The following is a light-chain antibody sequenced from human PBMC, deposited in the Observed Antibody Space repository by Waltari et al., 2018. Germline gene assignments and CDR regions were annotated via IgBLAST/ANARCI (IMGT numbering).Light chain of an antibody. CDR1: ENINNY. CDR3: QHGYGTPLT. V-gene: IGKV1-39*01. CDR2: KAS. J-gene: IGKJ4*01. Sequence: DIQMTQSPSPLSASVGDRVTITCRASENINNYLNWYQQKPGKAPKLLIYKASTLQSGVPSRFSGSGSGTDYTFTISSLQSEDVATYYCQHGYGTPLTFGGGTKVEIK.